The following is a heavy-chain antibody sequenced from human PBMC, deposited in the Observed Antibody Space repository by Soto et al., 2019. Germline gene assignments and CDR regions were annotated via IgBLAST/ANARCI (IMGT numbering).Heavy chain of an antibody. Sequence: SETLSLTCTVSGGSISSGDYYWSWIRQPPGKGLEWIGYIYYSGSTYYNPSLKSRVTISVDTSKNQFSLKLSSVTAADTAVYYCASARGYYDILTGYFHDAFDIWGQGTMVTDSS. J-gene: IGHJ3*02. D-gene: IGHD3-9*01. V-gene: IGHV4-30-4*01. CDR1: GGSISSGDYY. CDR2: IYYSGST. CDR3: ASARGYYDILTGYFHDAFDI.